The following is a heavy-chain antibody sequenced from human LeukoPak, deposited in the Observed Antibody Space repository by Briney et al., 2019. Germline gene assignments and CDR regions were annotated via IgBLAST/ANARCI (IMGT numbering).Heavy chain of an antibody. J-gene: IGHJ4*02. CDR3: GPSSWDY. V-gene: IGHV3-7*01. D-gene: IGHD6-19*01. CDR1: GFTFSNYW. Sequence: GGSLRLSCAASGFTFSNYWMSWVRQAPGKGLEWVANIKQDGSEKYYVDSVKGRFTISRDNAKNSLYLQTNSLRAEDTAIYYCGPSSWDYWGQGTLVTVSS. CDR2: IKQDGSEK.